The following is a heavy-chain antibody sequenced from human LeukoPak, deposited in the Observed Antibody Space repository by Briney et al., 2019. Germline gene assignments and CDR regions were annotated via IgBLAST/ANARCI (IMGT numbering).Heavy chain of an antibody. D-gene: IGHD2-2*01. Sequence: TGGSLGLSCAASGFSVSGYSMNWVRQAPGKGLEWVGFIRSKAHGGTTEYAASVKGRFTISRDDSKSIAYLQMNSLKSDDTAVYYCTRYPRTYYYGMDVWGQGTTVTVS. CDR3: TRYPRTYYYGMDV. J-gene: IGHJ6*02. CDR1: GFSVSGYS. CDR2: IRSKAHGGTT. V-gene: IGHV3-49*04.